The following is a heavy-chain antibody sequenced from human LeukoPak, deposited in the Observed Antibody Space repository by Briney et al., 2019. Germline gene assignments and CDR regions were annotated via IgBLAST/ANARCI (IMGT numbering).Heavy chain of an antibody. Sequence: ASVKVSCKASGYTFTSYGISWVRQAPGQGLEWMGWISAYNGNTNYAQKLQGRVTMTTDTSTSTAYMELRSLRSDDTAVYYCAGVVAVAGTEVVDYWGQGTLVTVSS. CDR3: AGVVAVAGTEVVDY. J-gene: IGHJ4*02. CDR2: ISAYNGNT. D-gene: IGHD6-19*01. CDR1: GYTFTSYG. V-gene: IGHV1-18*01.